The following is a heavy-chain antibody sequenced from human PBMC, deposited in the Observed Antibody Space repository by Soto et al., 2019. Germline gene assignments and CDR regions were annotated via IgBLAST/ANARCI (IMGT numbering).Heavy chain of an antibody. Sequence: EVQLVESGGGLVKPGGSLRLSCAASGFTLRTYTMNWVRQAPGKGLEWVSSISISSSDRYYADSVRGRFTISRDNAKNALYLQMNSLRADDTAVYFCVRGMNPLFGGQGTLATVSS. V-gene: IGHV3-21*06. CDR1: GFTLRTYT. CDR2: ISISSSDR. J-gene: IGHJ4*01. CDR3: VRGMNPLF.